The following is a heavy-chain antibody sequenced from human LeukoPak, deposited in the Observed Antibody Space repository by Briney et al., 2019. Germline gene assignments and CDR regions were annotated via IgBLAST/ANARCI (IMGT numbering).Heavy chain of an antibody. CDR3: AIFGDKYGSGSYGDS. CDR2: IYPDDSDT. Sequence: PGESLKISCKGFGYTFSNYWIGWVRQMPGKGLEWIGIIYPDDSDTRYSPSFQGQVTISADKSITTAFLQWSSLKASDTAMYYCAIFGDKYGSGSYGDSWGQGTLVTVSS. D-gene: IGHD3-10*01. J-gene: IGHJ5*01. CDR1: GYTFSNYW. V-gene: IGHV5-51*01.